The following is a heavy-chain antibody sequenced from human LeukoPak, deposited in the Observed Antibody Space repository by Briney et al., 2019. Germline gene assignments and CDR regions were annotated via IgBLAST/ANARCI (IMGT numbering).Heavy chain of an antibody. J-gene: IGHJ4*02. Sequence: ASVKVSRKASGYTFTNNDINWVRQATGQGLEWMGWMNPNSGNTGFAQRFQGRLTLTRDTSMSTAYMELSSLRSEDTAVYYCARKGCSSTSCLDFWAQGTLVIVSS. CDR2: MNPNSGNT. D-gene: IGHD2-2*01. V-gene: IGHV1-8*01. CDR3: ARKGCSSTSCLDF. CDR1: GYTFTNND.